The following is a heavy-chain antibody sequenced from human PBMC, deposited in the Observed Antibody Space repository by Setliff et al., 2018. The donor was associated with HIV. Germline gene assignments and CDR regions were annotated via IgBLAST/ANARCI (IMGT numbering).Heavy chain of an antibody. CDR3: ARSRDIVVVPAAPRGAFDI. CDR2: IIPIFGTA. Sequence: ASVKVSCKASGYTFTSYGISWVRQAPGQGLEWMGGIIPIFGTANYAQKFQGRVTITADESTSTAYMELSSLRSEDTAVYYCARSRDIVVVPAAPRGAFDIWGQGTMVT. V-gene: IGHV1-69*13. J-gene: IGHJ3*02. CDR1: GYTFTSYG. D-gene: IGHD2-2*01.